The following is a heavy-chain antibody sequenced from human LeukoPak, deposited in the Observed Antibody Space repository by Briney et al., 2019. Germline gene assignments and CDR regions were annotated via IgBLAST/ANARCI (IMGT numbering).Heavy chain of an antibody. Sequence: PSETLSLTCTVSGGSISSGGYYWSWIRQPPGKGLEWIGYIYHSGSTYYNPSLKSRVTISVDRSKNQFSLKLSSVTAADTAVYYCARDPEYQLPPWGSDRGYWGQGTLVTVSS. J-gene: IGHJ4*02. CDR2: IYHSGST. CDR3: ARDPEYQLPPWGSDRGY. CDR1: GGSISSGGYY. D-gene: IGHD2-2*01. V-gene: IGHV4-30-2*01.